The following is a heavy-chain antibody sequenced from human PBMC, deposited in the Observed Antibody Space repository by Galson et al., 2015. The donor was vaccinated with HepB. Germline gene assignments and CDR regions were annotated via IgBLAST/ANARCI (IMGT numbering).Heavy chain of an antibody. Sequence: QSGAEVKKPGESLRISCKGSGYSFSSHWITWVRQMPGKGLEWMGRIDPSDSEINYSPPFQGHVTISADKAISTAYLQWSSLKASDTAMYYCAIPPVGIQDGRFDYWGQGTLVTVSS. CDR3: AIPPVGIQDGRFDY. J-gene: IGHJ4*02. CDR1: GYSFSSHW. CDR2: IDPSDSEI. V-gene: IGHV5-10-1*01. D-gene: IGHD1-26*01.